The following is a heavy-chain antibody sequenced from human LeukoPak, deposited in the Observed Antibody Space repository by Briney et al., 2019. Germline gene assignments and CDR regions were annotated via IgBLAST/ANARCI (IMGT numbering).Heavy chain of an antibody. CDR1: GYSFSSYW. V-gene: IGHV5-51*01. J-gene: IGHJ5*02. Sequence: GEALKISCKGSGYSFSSYWIGWGRKMPGKGGEWMGIIYPRDSHTRYRPSFQAQLTISAAQSIRTPYLQCRSLKASDPAMYYCARQSVLAPTSGNSFDPWGQGTLVTVSS. D-gene: IGHD2-15*01. CDR2: IYPRDSHT. CDR3: ARQSVLAPTSGNSFDP.